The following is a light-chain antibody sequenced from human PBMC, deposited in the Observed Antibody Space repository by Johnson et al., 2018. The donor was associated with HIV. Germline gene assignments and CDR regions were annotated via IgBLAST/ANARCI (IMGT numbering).Light chain of an antibody. CDR3: GTWDSSLSAYV. V-gene: IGLV1-51*01. Sequence: QSLLTQSPSVSAAPGQKVTISCSGSSSNIGRNYVSWYQQLPGTAPKLLIFDNNKRPSGIPDRFSGSKSGTSATLGITGLQTGDEADYYCGTWDSSLSAYVFGTGTKVTVL. J-gene: IGLJ1*01. CDR2: DNN. CDR1: SSNIGRNY.